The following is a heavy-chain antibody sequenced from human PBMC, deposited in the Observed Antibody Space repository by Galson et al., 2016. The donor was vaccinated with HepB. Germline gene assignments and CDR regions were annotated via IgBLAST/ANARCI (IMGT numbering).Heavy chain of an antibody. CDR3: ARSGSYSYAFDI. V-gene: IGHV3-33*01. Sequence: SLRLSCAASGFTFSGYGMHWVRQAPGKGLEWVALIWYDGRNRFYADSVKGRFTISRDNSKNTLHLQMNSLRAEDTAVYYCARSGSYSYAFDIWGQGTMVTASS. CDR2: IWYDGRNR. CDR1: GFTFSGYG. D-gene: IGHD3-10*01. J-gene: IGHJ3*02.